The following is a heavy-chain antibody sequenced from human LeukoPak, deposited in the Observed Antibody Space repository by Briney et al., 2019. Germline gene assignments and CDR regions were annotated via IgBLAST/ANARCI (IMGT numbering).Heavy chain of an antibody. CDR2: ISSSSSYI. Sequence: AGGSLRLSCAASGFTFSTYSMNWVRQAPGKGLEWVSSISSSSSYIYYADSVKGRFTISRDNAKNSLYLQMNSLRAEDTAVYYCARSDYGLPNYWGQGTLVTVSS. V-gene: IGHV3-21*01. CDR1: GFTFSTYS. J-gene: IGHJ4*02. D-gene: IGHD4-17*01. CDR3: ARSDYGLPNY.